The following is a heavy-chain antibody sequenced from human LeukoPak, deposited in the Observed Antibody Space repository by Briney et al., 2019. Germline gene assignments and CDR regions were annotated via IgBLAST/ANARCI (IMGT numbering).Heavy chain of an antibody. J-gene: IGHJ3*02. D-gene: IGHD6-6*01. CDR2: ISAYNGNT. CDR3: ARGDQLVAYDAFDI. V-gene: IGHV1-18*01. Sequence: ASVKVSCKASGDTFTSYGISWVRQAPGQGLEWMGWISAYNGNTNYAQKLQGRVTMTTDTSTSTAYMELRSLRSDDTAVYYCARGDQLVAYDAFDISGQGTMVTVSS. CDR1: GDTFTSYG.